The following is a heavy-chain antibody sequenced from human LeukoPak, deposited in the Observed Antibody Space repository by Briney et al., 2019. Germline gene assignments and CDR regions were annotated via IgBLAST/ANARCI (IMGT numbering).Heavy chain of an antibody. D-gene: IGHD6-13*01. CDR2: ISYDGSNK. Sequence: TGGSLRLSCAASGFTFSSYAMHWVRQAPGKGLEWVAVISYDGSNKYYADSVKGRFTISRDNSKNTLYLQMNSLRAEDTAVYYCARDHRGYSSGGYGGGYFAYWGQGPLATASS. V-gene: IGHV3-30*04. CDR1: GFTFSSYA. CDR3: ARDHRGYSSGGYGGGYFAY. J-gene: IGHJ4*02.